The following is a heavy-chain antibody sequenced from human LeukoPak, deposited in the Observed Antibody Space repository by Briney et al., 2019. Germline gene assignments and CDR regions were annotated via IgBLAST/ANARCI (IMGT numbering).Heavy chain of an antibody. CDR3: ARVGPYYYDSSGYISAFDI. CDR2: INHSGST. V-gene: IGHV4-34*01. D-gene: IGHD3-22*01. Sequence: SETLSLTCAVYGGSFSGYYWSWIRQPPGKGLEWIGEINHSGSTNYNPSLKSRVTISVDTSKNQFSLKLSSVTAADTAVYYCARVGPYYYDSSGYISAFDIWGQGTMVTVSS. J-gene: IGHJ3*02. CDR1: GGSFSGYY.